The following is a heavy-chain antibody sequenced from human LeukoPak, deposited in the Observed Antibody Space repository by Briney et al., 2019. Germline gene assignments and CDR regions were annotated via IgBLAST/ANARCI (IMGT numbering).Heavy chain of an antibody. V-gene: IGHV4-34*01. D-gene: IGHD3-22*01. CDR2: INHSGST. Sequence: SETLSLTCAVYGGSFSGYYWSWIRQPPGKGLEWIGEINHSGSTNYNPSLKSRVTISVDTSKNQFSLKLSSVTAADTAVYYCARRASRLGYYYDSSGYYSYYFDYWGQGTLVTVSS. CDR3: ARRASRLGYYYDSSGYYSYYFDY. CDR1: GGSFSGYY. J-gene: IGHJ4*02.